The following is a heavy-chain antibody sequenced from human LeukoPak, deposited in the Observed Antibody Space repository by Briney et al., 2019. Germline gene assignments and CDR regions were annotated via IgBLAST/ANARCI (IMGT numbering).Heavy chain of an antibody. CDR2: IYYSGST. CDR1: GGSFSGYY. Sequence: SETLSLTCAVYGGSFSGYYWGWIRQPPGKGLEWIGSIYYSGSTYYNPSLKSRVSISVDTSKKHFSLRLSSVTAADTAVYYCARLGGYSYGYSGAFDIWGQGTTVTVSS. CDR3: ARLGGYSYGYSGAFDI. J-gene: IGHJ3*02. D-gene: IGHD5-18*01. V-gene: IGHV4-39*02.